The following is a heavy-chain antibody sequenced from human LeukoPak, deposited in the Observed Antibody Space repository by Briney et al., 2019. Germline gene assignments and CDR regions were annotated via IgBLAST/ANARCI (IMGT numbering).Heavy chain of an antibody. CDR2: INPNSGGT. D-gene: IGHD3-22*01. V-gene: IGHV1-2*02. Sequence: ASVKVSCKASGYTFTGYYMHWVRQAPGQGLEWMGWINPNSGGTNYAQKFQGRVTMTRDTSISTAYMELSRLRSDDTAVYYCARGPLITRIVVPKHRNWFDPWGKGTLVTVSS. J-gene: IGHJ5*02. CDR1: GYTFTGYY. CDR3: ARGPLITRIVVPKHRNWFDP.